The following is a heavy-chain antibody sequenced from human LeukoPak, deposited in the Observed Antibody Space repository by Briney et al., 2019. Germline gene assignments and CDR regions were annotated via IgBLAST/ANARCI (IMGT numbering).Heavy chain of an antibody. CDR2: ISAYNGNT. Sequence: ASVKVSCKASGYTFTSYGISWVRQAPGQGLEWMGWISAYNGNTNYAQKLQGRVTMTRDTSTSTAYMELRSLRSDDTAVYYCARVGNFKTSHCLYYWGQGTLVTVSS. D-gene: IGHD1-7*01. CDR3: ARVGNFKTSHCLYY. J-gene: IGHJ4*02. V-gene: IGHV1-18*01. CDR1: GYTFTSYG.